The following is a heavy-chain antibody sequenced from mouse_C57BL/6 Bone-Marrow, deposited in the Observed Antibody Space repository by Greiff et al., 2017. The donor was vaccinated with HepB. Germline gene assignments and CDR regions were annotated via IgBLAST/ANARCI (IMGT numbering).Heavy chain of an antibody. Sequence: QVQLQHPGAELVMPGASVKLSCKASGYTFTSYWMHWVKQRPGQGLEWIGEIDPSDSYTNYNQKFKGKSTLTVDKSSSTAYMQLSSLTSEDSAVYYCARLDYYGSSYDFDYWGQGTTLTVSS. D-gene: IGHD1-1*01. CDR3: ARLDYYGSSYDFDY. CDR1: GYTFTSYW. J-gene: IGHJ2*01. V-gene: IGHV1-69*01. CDR2: IDPSDSYT.